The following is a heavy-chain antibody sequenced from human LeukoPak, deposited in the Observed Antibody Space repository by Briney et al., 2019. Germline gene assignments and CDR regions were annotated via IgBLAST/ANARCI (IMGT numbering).Heavy chain of an antibody. V-gene: IGHV4-34*01. J-gene: IGHJ4*02. CDR1: GGSFSGYY. CDR3: ASFAATFDY. D-gene: IGHD2-15*01. CDR2: INHSGST. Sequence: SETLSLTCAVYGGSFSGYYWSWIRQPPGKGLEWIGEINHSGSTNYNPSLKSQVTISVDTSKNQFSLKLSSVTAADTAVYYCASFAATFDYWGQGTLVTVSS.